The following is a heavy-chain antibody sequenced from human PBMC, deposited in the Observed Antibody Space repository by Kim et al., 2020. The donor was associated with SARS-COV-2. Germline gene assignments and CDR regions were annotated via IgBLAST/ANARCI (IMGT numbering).Heavy chain of an antibody. D-gene: IGHD6-19*01. CDR3: ARDGQWDCYYYGMDV. V-gene: IGHV4-59*01. J-gene: IGHJ6*02. Sequence: PSLKSRVTISVDTSKNQFSLKLSSVTAADTAVYYCARDGQWDCYYYGMDVWGQGTTVTVSS.